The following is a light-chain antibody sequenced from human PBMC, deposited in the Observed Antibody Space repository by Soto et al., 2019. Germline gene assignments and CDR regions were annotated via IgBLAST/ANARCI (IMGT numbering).Light chain of an antibody. CDR2: KNN. V-gene: IGLV1-44*01. CDR1: SSNIGSNA. J-gene: IGLJ3*02. Sequence: QSALTQPPSASGTPGQRVAISCSGSSSNIGSNAVNWYQQLPGAAPKLLIYKNNLRPSGVPDRFSGSKSGASASLAISGLQYEDESDYYCAAWDDSLKGLVFGGGTKLTVL. CDR3: AAWDDSLKGLV.